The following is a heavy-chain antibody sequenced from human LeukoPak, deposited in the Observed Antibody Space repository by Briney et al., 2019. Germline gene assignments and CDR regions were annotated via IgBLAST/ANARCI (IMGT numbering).Heavy chain of an antibody. V-gene: IGHV3-21*04. CDR2: ISSSSSYI. J-gene: IGHJ4*02. D-gene: IGHD6-19*01. Sequence: PGGSLRLSCAASGFTFSNYNMNWVRQAPGKGLEWVSSISSSSSYIYYADSVKGRFTISRDNTKNSLYLQMNSLRAEDTAVYYCARDLADGSGWFRGFGSWGQGTLVTVSS. CDR1: GFTFSNYN. CDR3: ARDLADGSGWFRGFGS.